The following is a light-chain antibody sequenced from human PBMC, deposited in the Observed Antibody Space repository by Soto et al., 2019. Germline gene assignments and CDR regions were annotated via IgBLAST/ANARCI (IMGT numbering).Light chain of an antibody. J-gene: IGKJ3*01. CDR1: QTVSSTY. Sequence: EIVLTQSPGTLSLSPGERATLSCRASQTVSSTYLAWYQQKPGQAPRLLIFGASIKPTGIPDRFSGSGSGTDFTLTINSLEPEDFAVYFCLQYGSSPLFTFGPETKVDIK. V-gene: IGKV3-20*01. CDR2: GAS. CDR3: LQYGSSPLFT.